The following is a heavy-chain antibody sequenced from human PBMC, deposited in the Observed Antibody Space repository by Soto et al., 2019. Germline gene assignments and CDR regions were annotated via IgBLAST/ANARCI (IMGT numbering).Heavy chain of an antibody. D-gene: IGHD1-7*01. CDR3: ARDRDNWNYLYYYYGMDV. CDR1: GGTFSSYA. J-gene: IGHJ6*02. CDR2: IIPIFGTA. Sequence: GASVKVSCKASGGTFSSYAISWVRQAPGQGLEWMGGIIPIFGTANYAQKFQGRVTITADESTSTAYMELSSLRSEDTAVYYCARDRDNWNYLYYYYGMDVWGQGTTVTVSS. V-gene: IGHV1-69*13.